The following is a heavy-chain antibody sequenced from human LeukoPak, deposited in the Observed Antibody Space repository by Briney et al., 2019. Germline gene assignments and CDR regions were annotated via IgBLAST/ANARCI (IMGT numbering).Heavy chain of an antibody. Sequence: SETLSLTCTVSGGSISSYQWSWIRQPPGKGLEWIGNIYYSGSANYNPSLQSRVIISVDTSKDQFSVKLSSVTAADTAVYYCASHLRGDYLWDYWGQGTLVTVSS. CDR3: ASHLRGDYLWDY. D-gene: IGHD4-17*01. CDR1: GGSISSYQ. J-gene: IGHJ4*02. V-gene: IGHV4-59*08. CDR2: IYYSGSA.